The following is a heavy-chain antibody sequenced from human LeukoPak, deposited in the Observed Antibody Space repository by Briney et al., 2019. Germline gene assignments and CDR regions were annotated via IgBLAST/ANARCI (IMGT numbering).Heavy chain of an antibody. D-gene: IGHD6-13*01. CDR1: GYTFTSYY. Sequence: GASVKVSCKASGYTFTSYYMHWVRQAPGKGLEWVAVISYDGSNKYYADSVKGRFTISRDNSKNTLYLQMNSLRAEDTAVYYCAKGVIAAAGNWWFDPWGRGTLVTVSS. V-gene: IGHV3-30*18. J-gene: IGHJ5*02. CDR2: ISYDGSNK. CDR3: AKGVIAAAGNWWFDP.